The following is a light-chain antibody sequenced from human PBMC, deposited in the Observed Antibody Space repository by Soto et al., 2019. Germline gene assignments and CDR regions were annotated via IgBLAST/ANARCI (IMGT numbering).Light chain of an antibody. CDR1: QSISSW. Sequence: DIQMTQSPSIVSASVGDRVTITCRASQSISSWLAWYQQKPGKAPKLLIYKASSLESGVPSRFSGSGSGTEFTLTISSLQPDDFATYYCQHYNTYSTFGQGTKVDIK. J-gene: IGKJ1*01. V-gene: IGKV1-5*03. CDR3: QHYNTYST. CDR2: KAS.